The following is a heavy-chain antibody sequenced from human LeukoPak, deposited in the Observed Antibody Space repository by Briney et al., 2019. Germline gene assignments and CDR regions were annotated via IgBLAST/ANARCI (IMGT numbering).Heavy chain of an antibody. CDR1: GYTFNDYT. J-gene: IGHJ4*02. D-gene: IGHD3-3*01. V-gene: IGHV7-4-1*04. CDR2: INTKTGNP. Sequence: GASVKVSCKASGYTFNDYTMNWVRQAPGQGLEWMGWINTKTGNPTYAQGLTGRFVFSLDTSVSVAYLQISGLEADDTAMYYCARDHDFLSGHSRRDFDYWGQGTLVTVSS. CDR3: ARDHDFLSGHSRRDFDY.